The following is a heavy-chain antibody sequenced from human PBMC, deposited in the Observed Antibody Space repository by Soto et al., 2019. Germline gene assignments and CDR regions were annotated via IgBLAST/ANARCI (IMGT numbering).Heavy chain of an antibody. V-gene: IGHV1-18*01. CDR3: AREQHIRSPFYYYGMDV. Sequence: ASVKVSCKASGYTFTSYGISWVRRAPGQGLEWMGWISAYNGNTNYAQKLRGRVTMTTDTSTSTAYMELRSLRSDDTAVYYCAREQHIRSPFYYYGMDVWGQGTTVTVSS. CDR2: ISAYNGNT. CDR1: GYTFTSYG. D-gene: IGHD3-10*01. J-gene: IGHJ6*02.